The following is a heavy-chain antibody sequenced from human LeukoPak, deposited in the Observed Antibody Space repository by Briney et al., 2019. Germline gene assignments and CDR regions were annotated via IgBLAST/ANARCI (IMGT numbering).Heavy chain of an antibody. J-gene: IGHJ6*02. D-gene: IGHD3-10*01. CDR3: ARDRVPYYVMDV. CDR1: GGSISSYS. Sequence: SETLSPTCTVSGGSISSYSWSWVRQPPGKGLGWVGYIYYSGSTNYNPSLKSRVTISVDTSKNQFSLKLSSVTAADTSVYYCARDRVPYYVMDVWGQGTTVTVSS. CDR2: IYYSGST. V-gene: IGHV4-59*01.